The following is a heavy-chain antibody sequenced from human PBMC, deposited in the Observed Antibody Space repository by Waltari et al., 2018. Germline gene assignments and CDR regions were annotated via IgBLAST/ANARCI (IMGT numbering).Heavy chain of an antibody. J-gene: IGHJ5*02. CDR2: INPSGGST. CDR1: GYTFTSYY. D-gene: IGHD2-21*02. V-gene: IGHV1-46*01. Sequence: QVQLVQSGAEVKKPGASVKVSCKASGYTFTSYYMHWVRQAPGQGLEWMGIINPSGGSTIYAQKFQGRVTMTRDTSTSTVYMELSSLRSEDTAVYYCARVPTYCGGDCYSGWFDPWGQGTLVTVSS. CDR3: ARVPTYCGGDCYSGWFDP.